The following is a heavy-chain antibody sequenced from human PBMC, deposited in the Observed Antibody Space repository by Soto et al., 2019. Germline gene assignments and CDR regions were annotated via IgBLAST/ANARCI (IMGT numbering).Heavy chain of an antibody. Sequence: PSETLSLTCSVSGGSVSSGSYYWNWIRQPPGRGLEWIGYTYYSGSANYNPSLKSRVTISVDTSKNQFSLKLSSVTAADTAVYYCARKGPRLEEGFDYWGQGTLVTVSS. CDR3: ARKGPRLEEGFDY. V-gene: IGHV4-61*01. CDR2: TYYSGSA. J-gene: IGHJ4*02. CDR1: GGSVSSGSYY. D-gene: IGHD3-16*01.